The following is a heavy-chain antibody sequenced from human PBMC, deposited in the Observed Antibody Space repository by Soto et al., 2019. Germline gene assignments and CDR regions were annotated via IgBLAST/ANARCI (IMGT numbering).Heavy chain of an antibody. D-gene: IGHD2-8*02. J-gene: IGHJ3*02. Sequence: GGSLRLSCSSSGFTFSAYEMNWVRQAPGKGLEWVSYISPSSDTIYYADSVKGRFTISRDNAENSLYLQMNGLRAEDTALYFCEGILVVPAPGHDAFDIWGQGTMVTVSS. CDR1: GFTFSAYE. CDR2: ISPSSDTI. CDR3: EGILVVPAPGHDAFDI. V-gene: IGHV3-48*03.